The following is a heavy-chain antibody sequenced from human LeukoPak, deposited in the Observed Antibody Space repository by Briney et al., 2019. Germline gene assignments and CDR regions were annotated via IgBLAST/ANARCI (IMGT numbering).Heavy chain of an antibody. Sequence: GGSLRLSCTISGFTVSSNSMSWVRQAPAKGLEWDSVIYSGGSTYYAYSVKGRFTISRDKSKNTLYLQMNSLRAEDTAVYYCARGGGRNYYYYYMDVWGKGTTVTISS. J-gene: IGHJ6*03. CDR3: ARGGGRNYYYYYMDV. CDR2: IYSGGST. CDR1: GFTVSSNS. D-gene: IGHD1-1*01. V-gene: IGHV3-53*01.